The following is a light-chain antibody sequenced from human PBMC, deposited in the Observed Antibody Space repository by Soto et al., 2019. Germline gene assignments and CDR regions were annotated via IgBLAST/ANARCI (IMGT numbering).Light chain of an antibody. Sequence: EIVLTQSQATLSLSRLGREHLXRRASQSVSSYLAWYQQKPGQAPRLLIYDASNRATGIPARFSGSGSGTDFTLTISSLEPEDFAVYYCQQRRNWPRTFGQGTKVDIK. V-gene: IGKV3-11*01. J-gene: IGKJ1*01. CDR1: QSVSSY. CDR2: DAS. CDR3: QQRRNWPRT.